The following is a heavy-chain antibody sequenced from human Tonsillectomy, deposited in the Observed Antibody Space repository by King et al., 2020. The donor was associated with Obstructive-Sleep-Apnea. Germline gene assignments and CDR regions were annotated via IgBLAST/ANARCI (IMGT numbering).Heavy chain of an antibody. J-gene: IGHJ4*02. CDR3: ARPRDYGGHSPFGY. V-gene: IGHV5-51*01. CDR1: GYSFNSYW. Sequence: VQLVESGAEVKKPGESLKISCKGSGYSFNSYWIGWVRQMPGKGLEWMGIIYPGDSETRYRPSFQGQVTISADKSISTAYLQWSSLKASDTAMYYWARPRDYGGHSPFGYWGQGTLVIVSS. D-gene: IGHD4-23*01. CDR2: IYPGDSET.